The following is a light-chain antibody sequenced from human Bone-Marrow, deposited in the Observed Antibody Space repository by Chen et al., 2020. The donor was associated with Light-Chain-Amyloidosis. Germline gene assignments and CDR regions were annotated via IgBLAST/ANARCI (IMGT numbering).Light chain of an antibody. CDR3: QQSYTSPFT. J-gene: IGKJ3*01. Sequence: DIQMTQSPASLSAFVGDAVVITCRASQTISIYLNWYQHKPGKAPKLLIYTASNLQLGVPSRFSGSGSGTDFTLNVSSLQPEDFATYYCQQSYTSPFTFGPGTKVDIK. CDR1: QTISIY. CDR2: TAS. V-gene: IGKV1-39*01.